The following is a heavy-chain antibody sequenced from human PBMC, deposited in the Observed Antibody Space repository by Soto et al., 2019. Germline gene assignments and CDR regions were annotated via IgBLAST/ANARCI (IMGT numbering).Heavy chain of an antibody. D-gene: IGHD4-4*01. CDR1: GGSISSYY. Sequence: KLSETLSLTCTVSGGSISSYYWSWIRQPPGKGLEWIGYIYYSGSTNYNPSLKSRVTISVDTSKNQFSLKLSSVTAADTAVYYCARERGGMTTVTDWGQGTLVTVSS. CDR2: IYYSGST. V-gene: IGHV4-59*01. J-gene: IGHJ4*02. CDR3: ARERGGMTTVTD.